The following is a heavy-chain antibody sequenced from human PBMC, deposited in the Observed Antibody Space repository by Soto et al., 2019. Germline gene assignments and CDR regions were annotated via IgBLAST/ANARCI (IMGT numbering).Heavy chain of an antibody. CDR1: GFTFSSYA. CDR3: ARDFGPSLIAADCDY. J-gene: IGHJ4*02. D-gene: IGHD6-13*01. CDR2: ISYDGSNK. V-gene: IGHV3-30-3*01. Sequence: GGSLRLSCAASGFTFSSYAMHWVRQAPGKGLEWVAVISYDGSNKYYADSVKGRFTISRDNSKNTLYLQMNSLRAEDTAVYYCARDFGPSLIAADCDYWGPGTLVTVSS.